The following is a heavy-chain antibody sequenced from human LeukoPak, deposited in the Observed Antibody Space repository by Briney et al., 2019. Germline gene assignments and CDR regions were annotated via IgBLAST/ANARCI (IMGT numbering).Heavy chain of an antibody. V-gene: IGHV3-21*04. J-gene: IGHJ5*02. CDR1: GSTFSYFS. CDR2: ISSSGTYK. D-gene: IGHD3-10*01. Sequence: GGSLRLSCAASGSTFSYFSMNWVRQAPGKGLEWVSSISSSGTYKYYADSVKGRFSISRDNAKSSLYLQMDSLRAEDTALYYCAKDLRGSGFNWFDPWGQGTLVTVSS. CDR3: AKDLRGSGFNWFDP.